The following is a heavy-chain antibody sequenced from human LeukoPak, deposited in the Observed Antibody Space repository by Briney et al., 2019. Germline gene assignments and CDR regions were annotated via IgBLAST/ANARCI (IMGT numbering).Heavy chain of an antibody. V-gene: IGHV3-9*01. CDR3: AKDIEEMTTNGMDV. CDR1: GFTFDDYA. D-gene: IGHD5-24*01. J-gene: IGHJ6*02. Sequence: GGSLRLSCAASGFTFDDYAMHWVRHAPGKGLEWVSGISWNSGSIGYADSVKGRFTISRDNAKNSLYLQMNSLRAEDTALYYCAKDIEEMTTNGMDVWGQGTTVTVSS. CDR2: ISWNSGSI.